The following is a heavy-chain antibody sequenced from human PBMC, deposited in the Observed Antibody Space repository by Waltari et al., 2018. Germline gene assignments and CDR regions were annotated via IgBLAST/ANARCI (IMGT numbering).Heavy chain of an antibody. D-gene: IGHD6-19*01. CDR2: INHSGNT. J-gene: IGHJ6*03. Sequence: QVQLQQWGAGLLKPSETLSLSCAVFGGSFSGYYWSWIRQPPGKGLEWIGDINHSGNTNYNPSLKSRVTISAGTSKNQFSLNLSAATAADTAVYYCARVGDGSGFYYFYYMDVWGKGTTVTVSS. V-gene: IGHV4-34*01. CDR1: GGSFSGYY. CDR3: ARVGDGSGFYYFYYMDV.